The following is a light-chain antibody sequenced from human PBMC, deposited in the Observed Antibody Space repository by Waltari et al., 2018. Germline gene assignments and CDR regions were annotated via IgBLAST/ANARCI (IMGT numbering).Light chain of an antibody. CDR1: QTISYN. CDR3: QHYHQWPPYT. Sequence: EIVLTQSPSTLYVSPGERAIISCTASQTISYNSPGYQQGPGQPPRPLIYGASARAAAIPVRFSGSGSGTEFTLTISGLQSEDFAVYYCQHYHQWPPYTFGQGTKVE. CDR2: GAS. V-gene: IGKV3-15*01. J-gene: IGKJ2*01.